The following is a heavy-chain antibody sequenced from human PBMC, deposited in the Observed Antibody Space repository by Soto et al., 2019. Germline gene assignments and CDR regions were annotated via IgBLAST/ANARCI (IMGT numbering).Heavy chain of an antibody. CDR1: GFTFSSYG. Sequence: GESLTLSCAASGFTFSSYGMHWVRQAPGKGLGWVAVISYVGSNKYYADSVKDRFTISRDNSKNTLYLQMNSLRAEDTAVVYCAKGGPGIAVSGTFDPWGQGTLVTVSS. CDR3: AKGGPGIAVSGTFDP. V-gene: IGHV3-30*18. D-gene: IGHD6-19*01. J-gene: IGHJ5*02. CDR2: ISYVGSNK.